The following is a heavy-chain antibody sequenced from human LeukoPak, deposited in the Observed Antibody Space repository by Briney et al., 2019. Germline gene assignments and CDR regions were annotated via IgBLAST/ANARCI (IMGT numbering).Heavy chain of an antibody. CDR2: LYFSGST. V-gene: IGHV4-4*02. Sequence: SETLSLTCAVSGGSIISSNWWTWVRQPPGKGLEWIGSLYFSGSTYYSSSLKSRVTISLDNSRNQFSLKVASVTAADTAVYYCARYGLLGLSEINGFDIWGQGTKVTVSS. J-gene: IGHJ3*02. CDR1: GGSIISSNW. D-gene: IGHD2-2*01. CDR3: ARYGLLGLSEINGFDI.